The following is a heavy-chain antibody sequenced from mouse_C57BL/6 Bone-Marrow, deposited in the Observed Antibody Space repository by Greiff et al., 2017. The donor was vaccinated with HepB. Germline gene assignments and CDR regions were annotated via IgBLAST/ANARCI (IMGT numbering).Heavy chain of an antibody. CDR2: ISSGSSTI. V-gene: IGHV5-17*01. CDR1: GFTFSDYG. J-gene: IGHJ2*01. CDR3: ARNLHFDY. Sequence: EVKVVASGGGLVKPGGSLKLSCAASGFTFSDYGMHWVRQAPEQGLAWVAYISSGSSTIYYADTVKGRFTISRDNAKNTLFLQRTSLRSEDTAMYYCARNLHFDYWGQGTTRTVAS.